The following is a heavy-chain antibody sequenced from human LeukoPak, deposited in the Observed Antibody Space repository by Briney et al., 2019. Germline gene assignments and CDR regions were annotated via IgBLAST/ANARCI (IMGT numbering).Heavy chain of an antibody. CDR3: ATAGHPGYDFWGGFAFYFDR. CDR2: ISSSGDSI. D-gene: IGHD3-3*01. J-gene: IGHJ4*02. V-gene: IGHV3-48*01. CDR1: EFTFSRYS. Sequence: GGSLRLSCAASEFTFSRYSMNWVRQAPGKGLEWVSYISSSGDSIYYADSVKGRFTISRDNAKNSLYLQMDTLRAEDTALYFCATAGHPGYDFWGGFAFYFDRWGQGALVTVSS.